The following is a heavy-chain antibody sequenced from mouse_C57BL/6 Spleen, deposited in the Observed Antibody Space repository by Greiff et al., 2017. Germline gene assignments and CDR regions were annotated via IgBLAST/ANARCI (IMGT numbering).Heavy chain of an antibody. CDR1: GYSITSGYY. CDR2: ISYDGSN. Sequence: EVQLQESGPGLVKPSQSLSLTCSVTGYSITSGYYWNWIRQFPGNKLEWMGYISYDGSNNYNPSLKNRISITRDTSKNQFFLKLNSVTTEDTATYYCAREGLAYWGQRTLVTVSA. J-gene: IGHJ3*01. V-gene: IGHV3-6*01. CDR3: AREGLAY.